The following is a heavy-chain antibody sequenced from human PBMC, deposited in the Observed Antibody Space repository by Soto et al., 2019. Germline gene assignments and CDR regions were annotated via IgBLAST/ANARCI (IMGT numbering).Heavy chain of an antibody. V-gene: IGHV4-59*01. CDR3: ARDLYRMRFDP. Sequence: SETLSLTCTVSGGSISSYYWSWIRQPPGKGLEWIGYIYYSGSTNYNPSLKSRLTISVDTSKNQFSLKLSSVTAADTAVYYCARDLYRMRFDPWGQGTLVTVSS. CDR2: IYYSGST. CDR1: GGSISSYY. J-gene: IGHJ5*02. D-gene: IGHD1-26*01.